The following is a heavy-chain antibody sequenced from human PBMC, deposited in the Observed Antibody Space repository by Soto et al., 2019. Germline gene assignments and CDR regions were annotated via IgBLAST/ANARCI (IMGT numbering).Heavy chain of an antibody. CDR3: ARMASAGTLNWFDP. V-gene: IGHV1-8*02. CDR1: GYTFINFD. D-gene: IGHD6-13*01. J-gene: IGHJ5*02. Sequence: QVQLVQSGDEVKEPGASVRVSCEASGYTFINFDIIWVRQAAGQGLEWLGWMNPGSGQTGYASKFQGRVAMTRDASTGTSHLELPSLTSDDTAVYYRARMASAGTLNWFDPWGEATLVTVAS. CDR2: MNPGSGQT.